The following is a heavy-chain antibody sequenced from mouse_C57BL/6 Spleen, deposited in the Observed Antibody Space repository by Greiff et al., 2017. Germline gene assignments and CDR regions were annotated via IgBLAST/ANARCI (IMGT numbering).Heavy chain of an antibody. D-gene: IGHD3-1*01. J-gene: IGHJ1*03. V-gene: IGHV1-82*01. CDR3: ARSGSYFDV. CDR1: GYAFSSSW. CDR2: IYPGDGDT. Sequence: VQVVESGPELVKPGASVKISCKASGYAFSSSWMNWVKQRPGKGLEWIGRIYPGDGDTNYNGKFKGKATLTADKSSSTAYMQLSSLTSEDSAVYFCARSGSYFDVWGTGTTVTVSS.